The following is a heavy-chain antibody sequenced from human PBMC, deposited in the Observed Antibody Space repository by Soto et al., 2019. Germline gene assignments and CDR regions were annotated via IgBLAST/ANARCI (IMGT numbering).Heavy chain of an antibody. J-gene: IGHJ5*02. CDR3: AHYVSTSPACWFDP. Sequence: QITLKESGPTLVKPTQTLTLTCTFSGLSLSTSGEAVGWIRQPPGKALEWLALIYWDDDKRYNPTLKTRLTITTDTSKNQVVLTLTNMDPVDTATYYCAHYVSTSPACWFDPWGQGILVTVSS. CDR2: IYWDDDK. D-gene: IGHD3-10*02. V-gene: IGHV2-5*02. CDR1: GLSLSTSGEA.